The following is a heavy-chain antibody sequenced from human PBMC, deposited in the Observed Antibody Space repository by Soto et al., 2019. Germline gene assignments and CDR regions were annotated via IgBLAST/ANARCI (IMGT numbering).Heavy chain of an antibody. CDR2: VSGSGGST. D-gene: IGHD3-16*01. V-gene: IGHV3-23*01. J-gene: IGHJ4*02. CDR1: GFTFSSYA. CDR3: ARGGGGSLGYFDY. Sequence: GGSLRLSCTASGFTFSSYAMTWVRQAPGKGLEWVSAVSGSGGSTHYTDSVKGRFTISRDNSKNTLYLQMNSLRAEDTAVYYCARGGGGSLGYFDYWGQGTLVTVSS.